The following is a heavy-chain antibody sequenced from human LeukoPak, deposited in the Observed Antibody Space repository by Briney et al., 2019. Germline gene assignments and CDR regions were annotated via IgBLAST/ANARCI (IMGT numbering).Heavy chain of an antibody. CDR1: GFTLSDYS. J-gene: IGHJ5*02. Sequence: GGSLRLSCAASGFTLSDYSMTWVRQAPGQGLEWISFLTSGGVSAFYADSVKGRFTISRDNAKNSLYLQMNSLRADDTAVYYCARDLDYYATDQWGQGTLVTVSS. CDR3: ARDLDYYATDQ. V-gene: IGHV3-11*04. D-gene: IGHD2-2*01. CDR2: LTSGGVSA.